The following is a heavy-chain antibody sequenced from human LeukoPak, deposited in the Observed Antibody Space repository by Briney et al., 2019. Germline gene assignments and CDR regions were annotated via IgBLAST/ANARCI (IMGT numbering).Heavy chain of an antibody. CDR3: ARHYYGSGINWFDP. CDR2: IYNSGST. J-gene: IGHJ5*02. V-gene: IGHV4-34*01. Sequence: SETLSLTCAVYGGSFSGYYWSWIRQPPGKGLEWIGSIYNSGSTYYNPSLKSRVTISVDTSKNQFSLNLYSVTAADTAVYYCARHYYGSGINWFDPWGQGTLVTVSS. CDR1: GGSFSGYY. D-gene: IGHD3-10*01.